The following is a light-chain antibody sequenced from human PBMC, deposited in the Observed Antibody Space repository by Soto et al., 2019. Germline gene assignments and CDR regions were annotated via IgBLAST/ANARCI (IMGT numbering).Light chain of an antibody. Sequence: EIVLTQSPATLSLSPGERATLSCRASQSVSSYLAWYQQKPGQAPRLLIYDASNRATGIPARFSVSGSGTDFTLTISSLEPEDFAVYYCQQRSNRFGQGTRLEIK. V-gene: IGKV3-11*01. CDR3: QQRSNR. J-gene: IGKJ5*01. CDR1: QSVSSY. CDR2: DAS.